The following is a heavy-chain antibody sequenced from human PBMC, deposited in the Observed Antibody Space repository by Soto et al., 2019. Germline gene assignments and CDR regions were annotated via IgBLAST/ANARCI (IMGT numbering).Heavy chain of an antibody. D-gene: IGHD3-16*01. CDR1: GYSISSSNW. V-gene: IGHV4-28*01. CDR2: IYYSGST. CDR3: ARILGGPAKWYFDL. J-gene: IGHJ2*01. Sequence: QVQLQESGPGLVKPSDTLSLTCAVSGYSISSSNWWGWIRQPPGKGLALIGYIYYSGSTYYNPSLQVGGTMSVAPSTSQFSLKLSSVTAVDTAVYYCARILGGPAKWYFDLWGRGTLVTVSS.